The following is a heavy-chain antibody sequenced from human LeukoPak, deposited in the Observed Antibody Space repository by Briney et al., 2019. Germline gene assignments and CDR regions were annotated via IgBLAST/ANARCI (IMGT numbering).Heavy chain of an antibody. CDR2: INPNSGDT. CDR1: GYTFTGYY. Sequence: ASVKVSCKASGYTFTGYYMHWVRQAPGQGLEWMGWINPNSGDTNYAQKFQGRVTMTRDTSISTAYMELSRLRSDDTAVYYCARARKDYGGNSNAFDIWGQGTMVTVSS. J-gene: IGHJ3*02. D-gene: IGHD4-23*01. V-gene: IGHV1-2*02. CDR3: ARARKDYGGNSNAFDI.